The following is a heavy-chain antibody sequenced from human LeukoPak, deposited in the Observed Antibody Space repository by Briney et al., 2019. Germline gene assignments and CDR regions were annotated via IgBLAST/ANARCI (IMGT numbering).Heavy chain of an antibody. J-gene: IGHJ4*02. V-gene: IGHV1-2*06. CDR1: GYTFTGYY. CDR2: INPNSGGT. D-gene: IGHD1-26*01. Sequence: ASVKVSCKASGYTFTGYYMHWVRQAPGQGLEWMGRINPNSGGTNYAQKFQGRVAMTRDTSISTAYMELSRLRSDDTAVYYCARATRSRRWELPAYFDYWGQGTLVTVSS. CDR3: ARATRSRRWELPAYFDY.